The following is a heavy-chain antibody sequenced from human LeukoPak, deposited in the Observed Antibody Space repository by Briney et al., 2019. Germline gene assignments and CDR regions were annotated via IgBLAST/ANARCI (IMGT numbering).Heavy chain of an antibody. V-gene: IGHV3-53*01. Sequence: GGSLRLSCAASGFTVSSNYMSWVHQAPGKGLEWVSVIYRGDSTYYADSVKGRFTISRDKSKNTLCLQMNSLRAEDTAVYYCASRSGTYSYYMDVWGKGTTVTVSS. CDR1: GFTVSSNY. CDR2: IYRGDST. D-gene: IGHD2-15*01. J-gene: IGHJ6*03. CDR3: ASRSGTYSYYMDV.